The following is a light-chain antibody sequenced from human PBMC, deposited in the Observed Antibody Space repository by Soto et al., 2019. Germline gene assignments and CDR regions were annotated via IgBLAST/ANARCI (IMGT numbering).Light chain of an antibody. CDR3: ISYTRSSTVV. V-gene: IGLV2-14*03. CDR2: DVS. Sequence: QSALTQPASVSGSPGQSITISCTGSNNDVGAYNYVSWYQQHPGKAPKTMIYDVSNRPSGVSNRFSGSKSGNTASLTISGLQAEDEADYYCISYTRSSTVVFGGGTKVTVL. CDR1: NNDVGAYNY. J-gene: IGLJ3*02.